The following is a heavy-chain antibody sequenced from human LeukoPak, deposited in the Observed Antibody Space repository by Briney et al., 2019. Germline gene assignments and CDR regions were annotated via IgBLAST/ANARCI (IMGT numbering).Heavy chain of an antibody. CDR1: GFTFSSYC. V-gene: IGHV3-7*01. D-gene: IGHD3-22*01. CDR2: IKQDGSEK. CDR3: AREFFDSSGYVDY. Sequence: GGSLRLSCAASGFTFSSYCMSWVRQAPGKGLEWVANIKQDGSEKYYVDSVKGRFTISRDNAKNSLYLQMNSLRAEDTAVYYCAREFFDSSGYVDYWGQGTLVTVSS. J-gene: IGHJ4*02.